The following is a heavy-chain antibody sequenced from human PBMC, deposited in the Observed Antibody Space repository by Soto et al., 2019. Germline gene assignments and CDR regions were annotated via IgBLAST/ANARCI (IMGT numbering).Heavy chain of an antibody. CDR1: GFTFTNYA. V-gene: IGHV3-23*01. J-gene: IGHJ4*02. D-gene: IGHD4-17*01. CDR3: AKDRVGDSGRHFDY. CDR2: ISNSGGTT. Sequence: PGGSLRLSCTASGFTFTNYAMSWVRQAPGKGLEWVSIISNSGGTTYYADSVKGRFTISRDNSKNTLYLQMNSLRAEDTAVYYCAKDRVGDSGRHFDYWGQGTLVTVSS.